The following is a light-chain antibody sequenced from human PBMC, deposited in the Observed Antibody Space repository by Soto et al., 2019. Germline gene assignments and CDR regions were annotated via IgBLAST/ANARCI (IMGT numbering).Light chain of an antibody. CDR1: SSDVGGYNY. V-gene: IGLV2-14*01. Sequence: QSALTQPASVSASPGQSITISCTGTSSDVGGYNYVSWYQQHPGKVPKLMIYEVSSRPSGISGRFSGSKSGDTAFLTISGLQAEDEAYYYCSSYTGISSLGVFGGGTKLTVL. CDR3: SSYTGISSLGV. J-gene: IGLJ2*01. CDR2: EVS.